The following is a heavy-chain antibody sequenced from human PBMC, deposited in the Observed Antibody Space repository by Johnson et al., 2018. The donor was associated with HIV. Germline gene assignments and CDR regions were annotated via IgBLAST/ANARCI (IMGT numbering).Heavy chain of an antibody. CDR3: ARERRARLPLYAFDI. V-gene: IGHV3-30*19. CDR1: GFTFSSYG. J-gene: IGHJ3*02. CDR2: ISYDGSNK. Sequence: QMLLVESGGGVVQPGRSLRLSCAASGFTFSSYGMHWVRQAPGKGLEWVAVISYDGSNKYYADSVKGRFTISRDNSKNTLYLQMNSLRAEDTAVYYCARERRARLPLYAFDIWGQGTMVTVSS. D-gene: IGHD6-6*01.